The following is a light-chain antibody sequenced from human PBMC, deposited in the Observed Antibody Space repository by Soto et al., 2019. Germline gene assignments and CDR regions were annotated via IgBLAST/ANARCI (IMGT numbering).Light chain of an antibody. CDR3: HQYGSSPRT. V-gene: IGKV4-1*01. CDR2: WAS. CDR1: QSVLYSSNNKNY. J-gene: IGKJ1*01. Sequence: DIVMTQSPDSLAVSLGERATINCKSSQSVLYSSNNKNYLAWYQQKPGQPPKLLIYWASTRESGVPDRFRGSGSGTDFTLTISRLEPEDFAVYYCHQYGSSPRTFGQGTKVDIK.